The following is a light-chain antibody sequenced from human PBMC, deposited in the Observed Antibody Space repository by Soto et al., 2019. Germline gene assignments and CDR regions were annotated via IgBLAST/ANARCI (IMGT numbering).Light chain of an antibody. Sequence: DIQMTQSPSTLSASVGDRVTITCRASQTSNSWLAWYQQKPGKAPKLLMYKASTLESGVPSRFSGSGSRTEFTLNISSLQPDDFATYYCQQYNAYPLTFGGGTKLEI. V-gene: IGKV1-5*03. J-gene: IGKJ4*01. CDR3: QQYNAYPLT. CDR2: KAS. CDR1: QTSNSW.